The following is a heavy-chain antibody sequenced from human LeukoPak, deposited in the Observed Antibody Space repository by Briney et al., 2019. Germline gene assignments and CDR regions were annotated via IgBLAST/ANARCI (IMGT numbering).Heavy chain of an antibody. CDR1: GFTFSNYA. CDR2: LSGTGGST. CDR3: ARDQEGFDY. J-gene: IGHJ4*02. V-gene: IGHV3-23*01. Sequence: GGSLRLSCAASGFTFSNYAMSWVRQAPGKGLEWVSTLSGTGGSTYYADSVKGRFTISRDNSKNTLYLRVSSLRAEDTAVYYCARDQEGFDYWGQGTLVTVSS.